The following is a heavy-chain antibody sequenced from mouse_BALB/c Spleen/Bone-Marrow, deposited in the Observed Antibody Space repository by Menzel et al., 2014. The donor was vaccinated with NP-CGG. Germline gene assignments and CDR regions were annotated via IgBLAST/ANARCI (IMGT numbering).Heavy chain of an antibody. D-gene: IGHD2-14*01. CDR1: GYTFTDYA. Sequence: VQLQQSGAELVRPGVSVKISCKGSGYTFTDYAIHWVKQSHAKSLEWIGLISGYYGDAIYNQNFKGKATMTVDKSSSTAYMDLARRTSEDSAIYYCARSGKVRNAMDYWGQGTSVTVSS. CDR2: ISGYYGDA. J-gene: IGHJ4*01. CDR3: ARSGKVRNAMDY. V-gene: IGHV1S137*01.